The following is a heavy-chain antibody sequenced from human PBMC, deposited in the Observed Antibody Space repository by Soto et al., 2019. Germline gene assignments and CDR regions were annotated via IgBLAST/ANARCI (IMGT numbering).Heavy chain of an antibody. CDR2: ISNGGDT. CDR3: AREPRYCSGGSCSITGDAYDI. D-gene: IGHD2-15*01. J-gene: IGHJ3*02. CDR1: GFIVSSTY. V-gene: IGHV3-66*01. Sequence: EVQLVESGGGLVQPGGSLRLSCAASGFIVSSTYMSWVRQAPGKGLEWVSVISNGGDTHYADSVKGRFSLSRDISKNTLHLQMGSLSAEAPAVYYCAREPRYCSGGSCSITGDAYDIWGQGTMVTVSS.